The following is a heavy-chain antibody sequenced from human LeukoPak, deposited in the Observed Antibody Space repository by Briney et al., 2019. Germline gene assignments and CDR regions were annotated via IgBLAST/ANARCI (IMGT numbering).Heavy chain of an antibody. J-gene: IGHJ3*02. CDR1: GASISSYY. CDR3: ARHLDWDAGGDAFDI. V-gene: IGHV4-59*08. CDR2: IHYSGST. D-gene: IGHD3/OR15-3a*01. Sequence: SETLSLTCTVSGASISSYYWSWIRQPPGKGLEWMGYIHYSGSTRNNPSLKSRVTISVDTSKNQFSLKLTCVTAADTAVYYCARHLDWDAGGDAFDIWGQGTMVTVSS.